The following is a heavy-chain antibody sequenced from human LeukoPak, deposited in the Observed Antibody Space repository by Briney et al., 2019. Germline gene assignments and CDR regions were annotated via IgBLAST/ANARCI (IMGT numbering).Heavy chain of an antibody. Sequence: GESLKISCKGSGYSFTSYWIGWVRQMPGKGLEGMGIIYPGDSDTRYSPSFQGQVTLSADKYISTAYLQWSSLKASDTAMYYCARLRDGYKSPRGFDYWGQGTLVTVSS. CDR3: ARLRDGYKSPRGFDY. CDR1: GYSFTSYW. J-gene: IGHJ4*02. D-gene: IGHD5-24*01. CDR2: IYPGDSDT. V-gene: IGHV5-51*01.